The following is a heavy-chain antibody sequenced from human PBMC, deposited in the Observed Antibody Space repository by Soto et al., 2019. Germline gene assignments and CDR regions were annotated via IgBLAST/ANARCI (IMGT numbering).Heavy chain of an antibody. J-gene: IGHJ6*02. CDR2: INHSGST. CDR1: GGSFSGYY. CDR3: ARGRGYSYGYYYYYYGMDV. D-gene: IGHD5-18*01. V-gene: IGHV4-34*01. Sequence: PSETLSLTCAVYGGSFSGYYWSWIRQPPGKGLEWIGEINHSGSTNYNPSLKSRVTMSVDTSKNQLSLKLSSVTAADTAVYYCARGRGYSYGYYYYYYGMDVWGQGTTVTVSS.